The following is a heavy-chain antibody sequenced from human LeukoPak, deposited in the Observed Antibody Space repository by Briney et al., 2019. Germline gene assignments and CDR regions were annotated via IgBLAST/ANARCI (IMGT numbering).Heavy chain of an antibody. CDR1: GDSVNNTNW. CDR3: ARRGSLTLFGVATTNWFDP. CDR2: IFHSGVT. Sequence: SGTLSLTCAVSGDSVNNTNWWTWVRQSPGKGLERIGEIFHSGVTNHNPSLKSRAVISLEKSKNQFSLKLTSVTAADTAVYYCARRGSLTLFGVATTNWFDPWGQGTLVTVSS. V-gene: IGHV4-4*02. D-gene: IGHD3-3*01. J-gene: IGHJ5*02.